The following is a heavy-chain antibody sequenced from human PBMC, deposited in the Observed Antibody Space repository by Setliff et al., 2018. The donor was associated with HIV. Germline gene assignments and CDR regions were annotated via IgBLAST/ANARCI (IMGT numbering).Heavy chain of an antibody. CDR2: LYGHSST. D-gene: IGHD3-10*01. Sequence: SETLSLTCNVSGDSIGTGTHYWAWIRQPPGKGLEWIGSLYGHSSTYYTKSLRGRATISADTSKNQFSLRLSSVTALDTAVYYCSRLYGSGHYFAFDFWGQGALVTVSS. V-gene: IGHV4-39*01. CDR1: GDSIGTGTHY. CDR3: SRLYGSGHYFAFDF. J-gene: IGHJ4*02.